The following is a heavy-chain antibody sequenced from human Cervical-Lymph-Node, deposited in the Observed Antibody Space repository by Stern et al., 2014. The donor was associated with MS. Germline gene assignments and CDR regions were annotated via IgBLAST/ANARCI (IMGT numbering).Heavy chain of an antibody. Sequence: EVQLVESGGDLVQPGGSLRLSCAASGFTFSRYWMSWVRQAPGKGLEWVANIKQDGSEKSYVDSVKGRFSISRDNTKISLYLQMNSLRAEDTAVYYCASSTSIALAGDYWGQGTLVTVSS. CDR3: ASSTSIALAGDY. CDR2: IKQDGSEK. D-gene: IGHD6-19*01. J-gene: IGHJ4*02. V-gene: IGHV3-7*01. CDR1: GFTFSRYW.